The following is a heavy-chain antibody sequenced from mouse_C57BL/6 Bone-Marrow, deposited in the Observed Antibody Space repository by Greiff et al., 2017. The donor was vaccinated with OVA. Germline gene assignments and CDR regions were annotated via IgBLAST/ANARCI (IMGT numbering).Heavy chain of an antibody. D-gene: IGHD1-1*01. CDR3: ARYGYSYGSSWYFDV. J-gene: IGHJ1*03. CDR1: GYAFSSSW. Sequence: VQLQQSGPELVKPGASVKISCKASGYAFSSSWMNWVKQRPGKGLEWIGRIYPGDGGTNYNGKFKGKATLTADKSSSTAYMQLSSLTSEDSAVYFCARYGYSYGSSWYFDVWGTGTTVTVSS. CDR2: IYPGDGGT. V-gene: IGHV1-82*01.